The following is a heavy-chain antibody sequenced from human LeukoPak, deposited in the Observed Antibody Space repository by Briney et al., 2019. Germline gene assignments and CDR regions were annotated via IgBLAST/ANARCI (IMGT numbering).Heavy chain of an antibody. V-gene: IGHV4-34*01. Sequence: SETLSLTCTVNGXTFSDYNWNWIRQPPGKGLEWIGQITHSGSTNYNPSLKSRVTVSLDTSKKHLSLKLNSVTAADTAVYYCARVGASAFDIWGPGTMVTVSS. J-gene: IGHJ3*02. D-gene: IGHD3-10*01. CDR3: ARVGASAFDI. CDR2: ITHSGST. CDR1: GXTFSDYN.